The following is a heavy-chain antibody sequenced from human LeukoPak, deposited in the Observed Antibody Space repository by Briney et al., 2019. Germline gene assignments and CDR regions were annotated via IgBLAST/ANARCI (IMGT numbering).Heavy chain of an antibody. CDR1: GFTFSSYV. V-gene: IGHV3-30*03. D-gene: IGHD1-1*01. Sequence: PGRSLGLSCAASGFTFSSYVMHWVRQAPGTGLEWVADVLYDGTTKHYADSVKGRFTISRDNSKNTLYLQMNSLRLEDTAVYYCARAGGPNWPDVSWFGPWGQGTLVTVSS. J-gene: IGHJ5*02. CDR2: VLYDGTTK. CDR3: ARAGGPNWPDVSWFGP.